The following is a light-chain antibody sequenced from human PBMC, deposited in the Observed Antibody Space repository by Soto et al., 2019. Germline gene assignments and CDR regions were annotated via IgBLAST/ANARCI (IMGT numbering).Light chain of an antibody. CDR2: GNN. Sequence: QAVVTQPPSGSGAPGQRVTISCTGSRPNIGAGYDVHWYQQLPGTAPKLLIYGNNNRPSGVPDRFSGSKSGTSASLAITGLQAEDEADYYCQSYDNSLSAWVFGGGTQLTVL. CDR1: RPNIGAGYD. J-gene: IGLJ3*02. CDR3: QSYDNSLSAWV. V-gene: IGLV1-40*01.